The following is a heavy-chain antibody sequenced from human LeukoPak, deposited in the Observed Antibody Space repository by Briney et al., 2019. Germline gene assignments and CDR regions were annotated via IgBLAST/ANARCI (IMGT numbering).Heavy chain of an antibody. V-gene: IGHV1-69*13. CDR1: GGTFSSYA. CDR3: ARGDGITGTTSPLFDY. D-gene: IGHD1-7*01. CDR2: IIPISGTA. J-gene: IGHJ4*02. Sequence: GASVKVSCKASGGTFSSYAISWVRQAPGQGLEWMGGIIPISGTANYAQKFQGRVTITADESTSTAYVELSSLRSEDTAVYYCARGDGITGTTSPLFDYWGQGTLVTVSS.